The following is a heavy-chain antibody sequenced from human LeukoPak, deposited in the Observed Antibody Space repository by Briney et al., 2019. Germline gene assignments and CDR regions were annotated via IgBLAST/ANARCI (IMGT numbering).Heavy chain of an antibody. Sequence: GGSLRLSCAASGFTFSTYAMNWVRQAPGNGLEGVSYITNNGSTIYYGDSVKGRFTISRDKAENSLYLQMNRLRAEDTAIYYCARDQWLAYYYHGMDVWGQGTTVTVSS. CDR3: ARDQWLAYYYHGMDV. V-gene: IGHV3-48*03. D-gene: IGHD6-19*01. CDR1: GFTFSTYA. CDR2: ITNNGSTI. J-gene: IGHJ6*02.